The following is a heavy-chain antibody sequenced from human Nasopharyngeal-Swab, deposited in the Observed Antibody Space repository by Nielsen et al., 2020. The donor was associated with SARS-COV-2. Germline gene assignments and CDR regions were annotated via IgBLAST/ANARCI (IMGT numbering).Heavy chain of an antibody. CDR2: ISSSSSTI. V-gene: IGHV3-48*02. D-gene: IGHD6-13*01. CDR1: GFTFSRYS. CDR3: ARDEGSVHSSWYRYNWFDP. J-gene: IGHJ5*02. Sequence: GESLKISCVASGFTFSRYSMNWVRQAPGKGLGWVSYISSSSSTIYYADSVKGRFTISRDNAKNSLYLQMNSLRDEDTAMYYCARDEGSVHSSWYRYNWFDPWGQGTLVTVSS.